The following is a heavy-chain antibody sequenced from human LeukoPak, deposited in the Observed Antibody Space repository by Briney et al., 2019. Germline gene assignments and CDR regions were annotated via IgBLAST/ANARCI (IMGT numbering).Heavy chain of an antibody. CDR2: INPSGGST. J-gene: IGHJ4*02. CDR3: ARWGIAARPGFDY. Sequence: VSVWGSRKAYRYTFTSYYMHWVPQDPGQGLEWMGIINPSGGSTSYAQKFQGRVAMTRDMSTSTVYMELSSLRSEDTAVYYCARWGIAARPGFDYWGQGTLVTVSS. CDR1: RYTFTSYY. D-gene: IGHD6-6*01. V-gene: IGHV1-46*01.